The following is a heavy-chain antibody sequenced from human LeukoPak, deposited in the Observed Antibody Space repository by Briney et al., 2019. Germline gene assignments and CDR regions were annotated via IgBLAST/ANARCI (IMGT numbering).Heavy chain of an antibody. J-gene: IGHJ4*02. CDR2: IYYSGST. V-gene: IGHV4-31*03. Sequence: PSETLSLTCTVSGGSISSGGYYWSWIRQHPGKGLEWIGYIYYSGSTYYNPSLKSRVTISVDTSKNQFSLKLSSVTAADTAVYYCARGRMSYQPELRILEWFVDYWGRGTLVTVSS. CDR1: GGSISSGGYY. D-gene: IGHD3-3*01. CDR3: ARGRMSYQPELRILEWFVDY.